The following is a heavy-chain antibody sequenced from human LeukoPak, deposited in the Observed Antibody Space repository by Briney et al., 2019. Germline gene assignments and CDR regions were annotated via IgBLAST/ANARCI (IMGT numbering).Heavy chain of an antibody. D-gene: IGHD6-13*01. J-gene: IGHJ4*02. CDR3: ARRLYSSSWFQVRRGFDY. Sequence: SETLSLTCTVSGYSISSGYYWGWIRQPPGKGLEWIGSIYHSGSTYYNPSLKSRVTISVDTSKNQFSLKLSSVTAADTAVYYCARRLYSSSWFQVRRGFDYWGQGTLVTVSS. V-gene: IGHV4-38-2*02. CDR2: IYHSGST. CDR1: GYSISSGYY.